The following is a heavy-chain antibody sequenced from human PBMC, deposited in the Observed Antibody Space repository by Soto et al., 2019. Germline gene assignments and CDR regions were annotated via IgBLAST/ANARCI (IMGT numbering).Heavy chain of an antibody. CDR2: IYYSGST. D-gene: IGHD1-26*01. V-gene: IGHV4-59*08. J-gene: IGHJ5*02. CDR1: GVSISSYY. CDR3: ARLRQWELQGFDP. Sequence: PSDTLSLTCTVSGVSISSYYWSWIRQPPGKGLEWIGYIYYSGSTNYNPSLKSRVTISVDTSKNQFSLKLSSVTAADTAVYYCARLRQWELQGFDPWGQGTLVT.